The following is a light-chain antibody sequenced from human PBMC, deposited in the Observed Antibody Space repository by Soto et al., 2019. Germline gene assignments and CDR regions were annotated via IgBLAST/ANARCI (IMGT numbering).Light chain of an antibody. Sequence: AIRMTQSPSSLSASTGDRVTITCRASQGFSSYLAWYQQKPGKAPKLLIYAASTLQSGVPSRFSGSGSGTDFTLTISCLQSEDFATYYCQQYYSYPQTFGQGTKVDIK. CDR1: QGFSSY. J-gene: IGKJ1*01. CDR3: QQYYSYPQT. CDR2: AAS. V-gene: IGKV1-8*01.